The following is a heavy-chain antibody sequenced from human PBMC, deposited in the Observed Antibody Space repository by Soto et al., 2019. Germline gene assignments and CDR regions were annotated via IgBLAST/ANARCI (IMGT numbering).Heavy chain of an antibody. V-gene: IGHV1-69*06. J-gene: IGHJ5*01. CDR3: ARMGGSFLDS. CDR1: GGPFSSYA. CDR2: IIPIFGAT. D-gene: IGHD1-26*01. Sequence: QVQLVQSGAEVKKPGSSVKVSCKASGGPFSSYAITWVRQAPGQGLDWMGEIIPIFGATNFAQKFQGRVTITADKSTTTAYIELTSLTSEDTAVYYCARMGGSFLDSWGQGTLVTVSS.